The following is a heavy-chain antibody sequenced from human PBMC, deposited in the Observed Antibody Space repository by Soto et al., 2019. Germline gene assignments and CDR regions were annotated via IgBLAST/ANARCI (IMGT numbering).Heavy chain of an antibody. CDR2: IYYSGST. CDR1: GGSISSYY. V-gene: IGHV4-59*08. CDR3: ARPFPAADDAVDI. D-gene: IGHD2-15*01. J-gene: IGHJ3*02. Sequence: QVQLQESGPGLVKPSETLSLTFTVSGGSISSYYWSWIRPPPGKGLEWFGYIYYSGSTNYNPSLKSRVTISVDTSKNQFSLKLSYVTAADTAVYYCARPFPAADDAVDIWGQGTMVTVSS.